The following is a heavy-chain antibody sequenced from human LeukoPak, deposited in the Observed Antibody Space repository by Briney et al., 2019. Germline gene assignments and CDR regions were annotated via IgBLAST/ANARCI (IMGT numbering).Heavy chain of an antibody. D-gene: IGHD6-19*01. J-gene: IGHJ4*02. CDR2: ISGSGGDT. CDR1: GFTFSNYA. CDR3: VKDSVVVAGLVNCFDY. V-gene: IGHV3-23*01. Sequence: GGSLRLSCAASGFTFSNYAMSWVRQAPGKGLEWVSAISGSGGDTFYTDSVKGRFTISRDNSKNTLYLQMKGLRAEDTAVYYCVKDSVVVAGLVNCFDYWGQGTLVTVSS.